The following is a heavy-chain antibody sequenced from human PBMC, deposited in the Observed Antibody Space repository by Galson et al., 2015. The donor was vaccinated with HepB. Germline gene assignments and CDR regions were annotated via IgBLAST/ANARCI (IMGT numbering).Heavy chain of an antibody. Sequence: SLRLSCAASGFTFSSYSMNWVRQAPGKGLEWVSYISSSSSTIYYADSVKGRFTISRDNAKNSLYLQMNSLRAEDTAVYYCAHVATPLDYYYYMDVWGKGTTVTVSS. V-gene: IGHV3-48*01. CDR2: ISSSSSTI. CDR1: GFTFSSYS. D-gene: IGHD1-26*01. CDR3: AHVATPLDYYYYMDV. J-gene: IGHJ6*03.